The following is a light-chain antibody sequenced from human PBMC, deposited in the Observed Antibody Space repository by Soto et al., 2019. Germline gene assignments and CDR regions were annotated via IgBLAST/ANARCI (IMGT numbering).Light chain of an antibody. V-gene: IGLV3-21*02. CDR2: DDS. CDR1: NIGSES. J-gene: IGLJ3*02. Sequence: SYELTQTPSVSVAPGQTPRITCGGNNIGSESVHWYQQKPGQAPVLVVYDDSDRPSGIPELFSGSNSGNTATLTISRVEVGDEADYYCQVWDNSNYQVVFGGGTQLTVL. CDR3: QVWDNSNYQVV.